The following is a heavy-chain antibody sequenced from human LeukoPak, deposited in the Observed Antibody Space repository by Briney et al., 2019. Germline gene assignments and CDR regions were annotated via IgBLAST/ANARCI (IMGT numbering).Heavy chain of an antibody. CDR1: GFTFSSYS. CDR2: ISSSSSYI. Sequence: GGSLRLSCAASGFTFSSYSMNWVRQAPGKGLEWVSSISSSSSYIYYADSVKGRFTISRDNAKNSLNLQMNSLRAEDTAVYYCAKDGYCSSTSCYNYYYYMDVWGKGTTVTVSS. J-gene: IGHJ6*03. V-gene: IGHV3-21*01. CDR3: AKDGYCSSTSCYNYYYYMDV. D-gene: IGHD2-2*02.